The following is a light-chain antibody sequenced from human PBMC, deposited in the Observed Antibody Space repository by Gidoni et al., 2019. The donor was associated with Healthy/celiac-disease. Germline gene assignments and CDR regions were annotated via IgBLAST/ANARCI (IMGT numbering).Light chain of an antibody. CDR3: QQRSNWSWT. CDR2: DTS. J-gene: IGKJ1*01. Sequence: EIVLTQSPATLSLSPGERATLSCRASQRVSSYLAWYQQKPGQAPRLLIYDTSNRATGIPARFSGSGPGTDFTLTISSLEPEDFAVYYCQQRSNWSWTFGQGTKVEIK. V-gene: IGKV3-11*01. CDR1: QRVSSY.